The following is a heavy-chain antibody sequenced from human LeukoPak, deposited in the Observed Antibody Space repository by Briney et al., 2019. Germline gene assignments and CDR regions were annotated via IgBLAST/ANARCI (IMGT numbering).Heavy chain of an antibody. Sequence: PGRSLRLSCAASGFTFSSYWMTWVRQAPGKGLEWVAYIRQDGNEQYYMDSVKGRFTISRDNANNSLFLQMNSLRAEDTAVYYCARAPYSGGWYLMYWGQGTLVTVSS. V-gene: IGHV3-7*01. CDR1: GFTFSSYW. CDR2: IRQDGNEQ. CDR3: ARAPYSGGWYLMY. D-gene: IGHD6-19*01. J-gene: IGHJ4*02.